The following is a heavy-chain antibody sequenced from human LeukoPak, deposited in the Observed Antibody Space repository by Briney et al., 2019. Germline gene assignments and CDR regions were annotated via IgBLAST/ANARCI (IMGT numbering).Heavy chain of an antibody. CDR3: ARAALIPAAAIRWFDP. Sequence: GGSLRLSCAASGFTFSSYAMSWVRQAPGQGLEWMGRIIPILGIANYAQKFQGRVTITADKSTSTAYMELSSLRSEDTAVYYCARAALIPAAAIRWFDPWGQGTLVTVSS. J-gene: IGHJ5*02. D-gene: IGHD2-2*01. CDR1: GFTFSSYA. CDR2: IIPILGIA. V-gene: IGHV1-69*04.